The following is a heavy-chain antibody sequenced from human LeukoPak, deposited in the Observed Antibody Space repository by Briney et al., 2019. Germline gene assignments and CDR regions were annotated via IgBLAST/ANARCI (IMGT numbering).Heavy chain of an antibody. CDR3: ARAVDVADY. V-gene: IGHV3-7*01. J-gene: IGHJ4*02. D-gene: IGHD3-16*01. CDR2: IKGDESAK. CDR1: GFIFTDHW. Sequence: PGGSLRLSCVASGFIFTDHWMSWVRQAPGKGLDWVANIKGDESAKFYADSVRGRFTISRDNAKNSVYLEMNNLRVEDTAVYYFARAVDVADYWGRGTLVTVSS.